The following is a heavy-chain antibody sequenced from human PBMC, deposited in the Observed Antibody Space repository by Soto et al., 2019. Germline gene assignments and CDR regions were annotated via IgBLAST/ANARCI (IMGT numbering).Heavy chain of an antibody. Sequence: EVQLVESGGGLVKPGGSLRLSCAASGFTFSNAWMSWVRQAPGKGLEWVGRIKSKTDGGTTDYAAPVKGRLTISRDDSKNTLYLQMNSLKTEDTAVYYCTADLSDIVVVPAALWGQGTLVTVSS. CDR1: GFTFSNAW. V-gene: IGHV3-15*01. CDR2: IKSKTDGGTT. D-gene: IGHD2-2*01. J-gene: IGHJ4*02. CDR3: TADLSDIVVVPAAL.